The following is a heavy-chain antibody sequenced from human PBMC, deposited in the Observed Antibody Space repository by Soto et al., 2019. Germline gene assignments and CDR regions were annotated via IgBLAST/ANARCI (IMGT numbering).Heavy chain of an antibody. D-gene: IGHD3-10*01. CDR1: GYTFTRYG. CDR2: ISVYNGNT. J-gene: IGHJ4*01. V-gene: IGHV1-18*01. CDR3: ARDLWLGESFRYYFDY. Sequence: ASVKVSCKASGYTFTRYGISWVRQAPGQGLEWMGWISVYNGNTNYAQKLQGRVTMTTDTSTSTAYMELSSLTSEDTALYYCARDLWLGESFRYYFDYWAQGTLVTVSS.